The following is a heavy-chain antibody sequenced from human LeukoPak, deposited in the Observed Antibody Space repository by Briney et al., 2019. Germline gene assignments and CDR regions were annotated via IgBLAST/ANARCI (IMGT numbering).Heavy chain of an antibody. CDR2: IYSGGNT. J-gene: IGHJ6*02. V-gene: IGHV3-53*01. Sequence: PGVSLRLSCAASGFIVSSNYMSWVRQAPGKGLEWVSVIYSGGNTYYADSVKGRFTISRDSSKNTVYLQMNSLRAEDTAVYYCARGWSVGMDVWGQGTTVTVSS. CDR3: ARGWSVGMDV. CDR1: GFIVSSNY.